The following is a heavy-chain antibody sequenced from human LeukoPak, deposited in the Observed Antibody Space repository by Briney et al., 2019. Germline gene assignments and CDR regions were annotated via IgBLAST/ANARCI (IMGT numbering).Heavy chain of an antibody. D-gene: IGHD3-10*01. CDR1: GYTFTGYY. J-gene: IGHJ5*02. CDR2: INPNSGGT. V-gene: IGHV1-2*02. Sequence: GASVKVSCKASGYTFTGYYIHWVRQAPGQGLEWMGWINPNSGGTNYAQKLQGRVTMTTDTSTSTAYMELRSLRSDDTAVYYCARFPRDLGSLRGFITMVRGVIIDHWFDPWGQGTLVTVSS. CDR3: ARFPRDLGSLRGFITMVRGVIIDHWFDP.